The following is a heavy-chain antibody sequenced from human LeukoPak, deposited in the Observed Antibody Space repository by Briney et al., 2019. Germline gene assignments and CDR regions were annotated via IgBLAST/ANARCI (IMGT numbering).Heavy chain of an antibody. D-gene: IGHD3-10*01. CDR1: GGSISNYY. Sequence: ASETLSLTCTVSGGSISNYYWSWIRQPPGRGLEWIGYIYYSGTTNYNPSLKSRVTISVDTSKNQFSLKLSSVTAADTAVYYCARYVGEKTAFDIWGQGTMVTVSS. CDR2: IYYSGTT. CDR3: ARYVGEKTAFDI. J-gene: IGHJ3*02. V-gene: IGHV4-59*01.